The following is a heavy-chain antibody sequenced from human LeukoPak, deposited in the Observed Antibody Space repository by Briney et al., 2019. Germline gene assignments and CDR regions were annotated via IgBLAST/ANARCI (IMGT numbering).Heavy chain of an antibody. CDR2: TSEYNGNT. V-gene: IGHV1-18*01. J-gene: IGHJ4*02. CDR3: ARDRSQSTLFGVGGY. Sequence: ASVKVSCKASGYTFTSYGISWVRQAPGQGLEWMGWTSEYNGNTNYAQKFQGRVTMTTDTSTSTAYMELRSLRSDDTAVYYCARDRSQSTLFGVGGYWGQGTLITVSS. D-gene: IGHD3-3*01. CDR1: GYTFTSYG.